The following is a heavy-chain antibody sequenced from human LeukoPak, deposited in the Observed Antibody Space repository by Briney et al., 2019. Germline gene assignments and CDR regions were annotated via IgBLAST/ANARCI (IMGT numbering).Heavy chain of an antibody. V-gene: IGHV4-34*01. CDR3: ANGYYDFWSGYPNWFDP. CDR2: INHSGST. Sequence: SETLSLTCAVYGGSFSGYYWSWIRQPPGKGLEWIGEINHSGSTNYNPSLKSRVTISVDTSKNQFSLKLSSVTAADTAVYYCANGYYDFWSGYPNWFDPWGQGTLVTVSS. D-gene: IGHD3-3*01. J-gene: IGHJ5*02. CDR1: GGSFSGYY.